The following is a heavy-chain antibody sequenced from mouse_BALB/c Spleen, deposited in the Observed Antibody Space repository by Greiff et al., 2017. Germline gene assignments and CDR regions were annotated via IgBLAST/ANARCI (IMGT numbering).Heavy chain of an antibody. D-gene: IGHD2-4*01. CDR2: IYPYNGGT. CDR1: GYTFTDYN. CDR3: ASPYDYDEGYAMDY. V-gene: IGHV1S29*02. J-gene: IGHJ4*01. Sequence: VQLQQSGPELVKPGASVKISCKASGYTFTDYNMHWVKQSHGKSLEWIGYIYPYNGGTGYNQKFKSKATLTVDNSSSTAYMELRSLTSEDSAVYYCASPYDYDEGYAMDYWGQGTSVTVSS.